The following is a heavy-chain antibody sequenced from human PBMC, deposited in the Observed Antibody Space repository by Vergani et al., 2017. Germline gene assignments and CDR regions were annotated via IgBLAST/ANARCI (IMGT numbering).Heavy chain of an antibody. D-gene: IGHD5-24*01. CDR3: ARAYNIKEGDGLDV. Sequence: QVHLVQSGAEVKKPGSSVKVSCKTSGGAFSAYGLDWVRQAPGPGLEWMGRIIPIFKPPIYAQKFQGRVTITADESTDTVYMQLSSLISDDTAMYYCARAYNIKEGDGLDVWGPGTTVIVS. CDR2: IIPIFKPP. V-gene: IGHV1-69*13. J-gene: IGHJ6*02. CDR1: GGAFSAYG.